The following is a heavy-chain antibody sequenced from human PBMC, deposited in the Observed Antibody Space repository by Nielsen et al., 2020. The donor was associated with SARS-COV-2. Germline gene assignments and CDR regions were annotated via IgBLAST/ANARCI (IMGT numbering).Heavy chain of an antibody. CDR3: AKDRGVGATNFDY. J-gene: IGHJ4*02. D-gene: IGHD1-26*01. V-gene: IGHV3-23*01. CDR1: GFTFSSYA. Sequence: GESLKISCAASGFTFSSYAMSWVRQAPGKGLEWVSAISGSGGSTYYADSAKGRFTISRDNSKNTLYLQMNSLRAEDTAVYYCAKDRGVGATNFDYWGQGTLVTVSS. CDR2: ISGSGGST.